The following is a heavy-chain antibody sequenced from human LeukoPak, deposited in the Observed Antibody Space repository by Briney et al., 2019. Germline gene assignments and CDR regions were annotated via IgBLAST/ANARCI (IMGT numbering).Heavy chain of an antibody. Sequence: SETLSLTCTVSGYSISSGDYYWSWIRQPPGKGLEWIGYIYYSGSTYYNPSLKSRVTISVDTSKNQFSLKLSSVTAADTAVYYCARDRYYYDSSGYYQGPWYFDLWGRGTLVTVSS. CDR2: IYYSGST. CDR3: ARDRYYYDSSGYYQGPWYFDL. CDR1: GYSISSGDYY. J-gene: IGHJ2*01. D-gene: IGHD3-22*01. V-gene: IGHV4-30-4*01.